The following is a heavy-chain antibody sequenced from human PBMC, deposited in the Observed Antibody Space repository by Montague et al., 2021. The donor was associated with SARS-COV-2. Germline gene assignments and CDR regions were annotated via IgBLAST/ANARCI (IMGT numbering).Heavy chain of an antibody. D-gene: IGHD6-13*01. CDR3: ASVGRQQLVRLSGMDV. CDR1: GGSTSNSSYY. CDR2: IYYSGSS. J-gene: IGHJ6*02. V-gene: IGHV4-39*07. Sequence: SETLSLTCTVSGGSTSNSSYYWGWLFQPTRQELVWNGSIYYSGSSYYNPSLKSRVTISIDTSKNQFSLKVGSVTAAAAAVYYCASVGRQQLVRLSGMDVWGQGATVTVSS.